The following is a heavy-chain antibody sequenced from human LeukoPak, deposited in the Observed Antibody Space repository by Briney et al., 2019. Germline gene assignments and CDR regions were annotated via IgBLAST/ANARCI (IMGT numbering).Heavy chain of an antibody. CDR3: TTDLPGGYYDILTGYYSGPY. CDR1: GFTFSNAW. V-gene: IGHV3-15*01. Sequence: PGGSLRLSCAASGFTFSNAWMSWVRQAPGKGLEWVGRIKSKTDGGTTDYAAPVKGRFTISRDDSKNTLYLQMNSLKTEDTAVYYCTTDLPGGYYDILTGYYSGPYWGQGTLVTVSS. D-gene: IGHD3-9*01. J-gene: IGHJ4*02. CDR2: IKSKTDGGTT.